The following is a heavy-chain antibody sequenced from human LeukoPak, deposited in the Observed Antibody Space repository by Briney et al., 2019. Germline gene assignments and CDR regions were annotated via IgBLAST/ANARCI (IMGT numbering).Heavy chain of an antibody. D-gene: IGHD4-17*01. J-gene: IGHJ3*02. V-gene: IGHV4-59*11. CDR1: ADSFSSHY. CDR2: ISYIGST. CDR3: ARDLVTVTKGFDI. Sequence: SETLSLTCAVSADSFSSHYWTWIRQPPGKGLEWIGYISYIGSTNYNPSLKSRVTISIDTSRNQFSLRLSSVTAADTAVYYCARDLVTVTKGFDIWGQGTMVSVSS.